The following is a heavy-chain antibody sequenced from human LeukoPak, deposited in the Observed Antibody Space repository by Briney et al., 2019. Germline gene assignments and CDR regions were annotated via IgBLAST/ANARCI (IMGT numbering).Heavy chain of an antibody. J-gene: IGHJ4*02. Sequence: PGGSLRLSCSASGFTFTSYAMHWVRQTPGEGLEYVSAINSNGGSTYYADSVKGRFTISRDNSKNTLYLQMSSLRAEDTAVYYCVKDLKLGYCSGGSCYSPGSDYWGQGTLVTVSS. V-gene: IGHV3-64D*06. D-gene: IGHD2-15*01. CDR1: GFTFTSYA. CDR2: INSNGGST. CDR3: VKDLKLGYCSGGSCYSPGSDY.